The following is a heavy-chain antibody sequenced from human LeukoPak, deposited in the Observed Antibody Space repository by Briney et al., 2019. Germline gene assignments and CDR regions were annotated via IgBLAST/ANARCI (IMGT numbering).Heavy chain of an antibody. CDR3: ARAPSYYFDY. CDR1: GFTVSSNY. V-gene: IGHV3-66*01. CDR2: IYSGGST. Sequence: GGSLRLSCAASGFTVSSNYMSWVRQSPGKGLEWVSVIYSGGSTYYADSVKGRFTISRDNSKKTLYLQMNGLRDEDTAVYYCARAPSYYFDYWGKGTLVTVSS. J-gene: IGHJ4*02.